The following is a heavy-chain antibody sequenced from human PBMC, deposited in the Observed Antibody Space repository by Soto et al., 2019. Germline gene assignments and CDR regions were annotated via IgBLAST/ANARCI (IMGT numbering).Heavy chain of an antibody. CDR3: ARLPEGIIVATIGQAFDI. CDR2: VYDSGST. D-gene: IGHD5-12*01. Sequence: QLQLQESGPGLVKPSETLSLTCTVSGGSISSSSYYWGWIRPPPGKGLEWIGSVYDSGSTYYKPSLESRVTISMDTPKNQFSLKLNSVTAADTAVYYSARLPEGIIVATIGQAFDIWGQGTLVTVSS. J-gene: IGHJ3*02. CDR1: GGSISSSSYY. V-gene: IGHV4-39*01.